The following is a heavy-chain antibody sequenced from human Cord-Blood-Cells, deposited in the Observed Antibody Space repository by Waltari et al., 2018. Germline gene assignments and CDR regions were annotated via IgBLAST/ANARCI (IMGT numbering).Heavy chain of an antibody. J-gene: IGHJ3*02. CDR3: ARDRRAAGTAFDI. Sequence: EVQLVESGGGLVQPGGSLRLSCAASGFTVSSNYMSWVRQAPGKGLEWVAVIYSGGSTYDADSVKGRFTISRHNSKNTLYLQMNSLRAEDTAVYYCARDRRAAGTAFDIWGQGTMVTVSS. V-gene: IGHV3-53*04. CDR1: GFTVSSNY. D-gene: IGHD6-13*01. CDR2: IYSGGST.